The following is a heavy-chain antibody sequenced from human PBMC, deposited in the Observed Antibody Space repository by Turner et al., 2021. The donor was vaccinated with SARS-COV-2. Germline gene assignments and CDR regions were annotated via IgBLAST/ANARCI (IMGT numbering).Heavy chain of an antibody. CDR2: ISYDGSSK. CDR3: AKDDGGLATTTYGMDV. Sequence: QVRLVESGGGLVQPGRSLRLSCLASGFTFSSHGMHWVRQAPGKGLEWVAAISYDGSSKFYADFVKGRFTISRDDSSNTVYVEINSLRPEDTAVFYCAKDDGGLATTTYGMDVWGQGTTVTVSS. V-gene: IGHV3-30*18. D-gene: IGHD3-16*01. J-gene: IGHJ6*02. CDR1: GFTFSSHG.